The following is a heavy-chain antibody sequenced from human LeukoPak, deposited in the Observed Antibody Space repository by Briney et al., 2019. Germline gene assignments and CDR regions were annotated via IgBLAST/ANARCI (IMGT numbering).Heavy chain of an antibody. CDR2: ISYDGSNK. CDR1: GFTFSSYA. CDR3: ARGLGDY. J-gene: IGHJ4*02. V-gene: IGHV3-30-3*01. Sequence: GGSLRLSCAASGFTFSSYAMHWVRQAPGKGLEWVAVISYDGSNKYYADSVKGRFTISRDNSKNTLYLQMNSLRAEDTAVYYCARGLGDYWGQGTRVTVSS. D-gene: IGHD3-10*01.